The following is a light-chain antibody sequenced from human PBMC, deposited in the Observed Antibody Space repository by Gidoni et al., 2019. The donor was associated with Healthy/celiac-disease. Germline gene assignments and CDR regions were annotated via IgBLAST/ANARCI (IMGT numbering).Light chain of an antibody. CDR3: QQYDNLPLF. V-gene: IGKV1-33*01. CDR2: DAS. CDR1: QDISNY. J-gene: IGKJ4*01. Sequence: DIQMTQSPSSLSASVGDRVTITCQASQDISNYLNWYQQKPGKAPKLLIYDASNLETGVPSRFSGSGSGTDFTFTSSSLQPEDIATYYCQQYDNLPLFFGGGTKVEIK.